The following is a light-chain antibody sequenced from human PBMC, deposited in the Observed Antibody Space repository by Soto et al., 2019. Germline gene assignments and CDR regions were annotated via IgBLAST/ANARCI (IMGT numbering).Light chain of an antibody. CDR2: GAS. CDR1: QSVSSN. J-gene: IGKJ4*01. CDR3: QQYNNGPPLT. V-gene: IGKV3-15*01. Sequence: IVMTQSPATLSVSPGERATLSCRSSQSVSSNLAWSQQKPGQAPRLLIYGASTRATGIPARFSGSGSGTAFTLTLSRLQYEDFAVYYCQQYNNGPPLTFGGGTKVEIK.